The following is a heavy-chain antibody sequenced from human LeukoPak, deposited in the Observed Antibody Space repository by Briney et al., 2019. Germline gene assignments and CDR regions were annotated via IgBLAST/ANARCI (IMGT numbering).Heavy chain of an antibody. CDR3: GRAFPPLRTSSAGDL. V-gene: IGHV3-48*01. J-gene: IGHJ4*02. CDR2: IRSSDGKT. D-gene: IGHD3-16*01. Sequence: GGSLILSCAPSGFTVSSYSMNWVRQAPGKGLEWVSYIRSSDGKTYYADSVKGRFTISRDNAKNSLYLQMNSLGAEDTAIYYCGRAFPPLRTSSAGDLWGQGILVTVSS. CDR1: GFTVSSYS.